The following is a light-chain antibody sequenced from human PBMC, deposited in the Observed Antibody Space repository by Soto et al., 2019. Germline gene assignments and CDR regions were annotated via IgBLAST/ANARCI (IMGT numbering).Light chain of an antibody. Sequence: QSVLAQPPSASGTFGQTVTISCSGGTLNPAMNTVDWYQQLPGTAPRLLIYVDNQRPSGVPDRFSGSRSGNTASLVISGLQSEDEADYYCAAWDDSLNGYVFGTGTKV. J-gene: IGLJ1*01. CDR1: TLNPAMNT. CDR2: VDN. CDR3: AAWDDSLNGYV. V-gene: IGLV1-44*01.